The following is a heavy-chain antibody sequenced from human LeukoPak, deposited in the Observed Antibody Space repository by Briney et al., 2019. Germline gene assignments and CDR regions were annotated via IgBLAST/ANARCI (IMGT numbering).Heavy chain of an antibody. CDR1: GFTFSNYA. D-gene: IGHD3-22*01. J-gene: IGHJ3*02. CDR3: AKDGYYDSSGDDAFDI. Sequence: GGSLRLSCVASGFTFSNYAMNWVRQAPGKGLEWVSSISGGGGSASYADSVRGRFTISRDNSKNTLYLQMNSLRAEDTAVYYCAKDGYYDSSGDDAFDIWGQGTMVTVSS. V-gene: IGHV3-23*01. CDR2: ISGGGGSA.